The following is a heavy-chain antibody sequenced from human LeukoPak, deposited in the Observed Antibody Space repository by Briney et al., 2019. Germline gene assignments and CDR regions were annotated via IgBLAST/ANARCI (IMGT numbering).Heavy chain of an antibody. D-gene: IGHD5-18*01. J-gene: IGHJ4*02. V-gene: IGHV3-30*18. Sequence: GRSLRLSCAASGFTFSSYGMHWVRQAPGKGLEGVAVISYDGSNKYYADSVKGRFTISRDNSKNTLYLQMNSLRAEDTAVYYCAKAPTKTAMVSAYWGQGTLVTVSS. CDR1: GFTFSSYG. CDR2: ISYDGSNK. CDR3: AKAPTKTAMVSAY.